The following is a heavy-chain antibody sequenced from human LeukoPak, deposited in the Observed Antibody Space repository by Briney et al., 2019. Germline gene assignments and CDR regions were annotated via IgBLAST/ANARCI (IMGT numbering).Heavy chain of an antibody. D-gene: IGHD3-22*01. CDR1: EFTFSSYA. J-gene: IGHJ4*02. V-gene: IGHV3-30-3*01. CDR2: ISYDGSNK. CDR3: ARDLKNYYYDSSGCLGY. Sequence: GGSLRLSCAASEFTFSSYAMHWVRQAPGKGLEWGPFISYDGSNKYYADSVKGRFTTSRDNSKNTLYLQMNSLRAEDTAVYYCARDLKNYYYDSSGCLGYWGQGTLVTVSS.